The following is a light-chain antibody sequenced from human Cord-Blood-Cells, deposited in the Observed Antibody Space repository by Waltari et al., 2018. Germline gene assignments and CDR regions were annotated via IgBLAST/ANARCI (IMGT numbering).Light chain of an antibody. V-gene: IGKV3-20*01. CDR3: QQYGSSPLT. CDR2: GAS. CDR1: QSVSSSY. Sequence: EIVLTQSPGTLSLSPGERATLSCRASQSVSSSYLAWYQQKPGQAPRLLIYGASSRATGIPDSVSGSGSGTDFTLTISRLEREDFAVYYGQQYGSSPLTVGGGTKVEIK. J-gene: IGKJ4*01.